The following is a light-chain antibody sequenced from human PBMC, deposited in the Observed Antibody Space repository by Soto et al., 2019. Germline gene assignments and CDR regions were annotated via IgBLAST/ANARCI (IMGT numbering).Light chain of an antibody. V-gene: IGLV2-14*01. CDR1: GSDVGGYNY. Sequence: QSALTQPASVSGSPGQSITISCTGTGSDVGGYNYVSWYQQYPGKSPKVMIYDISNRPSGVSNRFSGSRSGNTASLTISRLQPEDEADYYCVSYTSSRTWVFGGGTKVTVL. CDR3: VSYTSSRTWV. CDR2: DIS. J-gene: IGLJ3*02.